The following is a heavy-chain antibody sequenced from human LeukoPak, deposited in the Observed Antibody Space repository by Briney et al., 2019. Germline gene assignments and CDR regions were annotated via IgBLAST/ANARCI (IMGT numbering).Heavy chain of an antibody. CDR2: ISRNGGTT. CDR3: ARENQGGSDY. D-gene: IGHD1-14*01. J-gene: IGHJ4*02. CDR1: GFTFSAYV. V-gene: IGHV3-64*01. Sequence: GGSLRLSCAASGFTFSAYVMHWVRQAPGKGPESVSAISRNGGTTYYASSVKGRLTISRDDSKNTLYLQMGSLSVEDMAVYYCARENQGGSDYWGQGTLVTVSS.